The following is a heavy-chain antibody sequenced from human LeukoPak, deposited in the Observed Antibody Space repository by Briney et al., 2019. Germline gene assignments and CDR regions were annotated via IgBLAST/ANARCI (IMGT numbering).Heavy chain of an antibody. D-gene: IGHD1-14*01. CDR1: KFIFGDYN. Sequence: GGSLRLSCAASKFIFGDYNMNWVRQAPGKGLEWVSSISRSGNDKYYADSVKGRFTISRDNAKNSLYLQMNGLRAEDTAVYYCARGVEPLAANTLAYRGQGTLVTVSS. CDR3: ARGVEPLAANTLAY. J-gene: IGHJ4*02. CDR2: ISRSGNDK. V-gene: IGHV3-21*01.